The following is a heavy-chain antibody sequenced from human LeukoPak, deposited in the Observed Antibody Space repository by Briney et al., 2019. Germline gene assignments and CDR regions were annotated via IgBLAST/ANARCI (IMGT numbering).Heavy chain of an antibody. V-gene: IGHV3-7*01. CDR3: AKDGDGSSTHPFDY. CDR2: IKQDGSEK. J-gene: IGHJ4*02. D-gene: IGHD5-24*01. Sequence: GGSLRLSCAASGFSFSDYYMSWVRQAPGKGPEWVANIKQDGSEKYYVDSVKGRFTIYRDNAKNALWLQMDSLRVEDTAVYYCAKDGDGSSTHPFDYWGQGILVAVSS. CDR1: GFSFSDYY.